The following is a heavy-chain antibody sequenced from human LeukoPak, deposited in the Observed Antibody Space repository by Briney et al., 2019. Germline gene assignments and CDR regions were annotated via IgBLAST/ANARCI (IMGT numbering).Heavy chain of an antibody. J-gene: IGHJ4*02. Sequence: EASETLSLTCTVSGGSISSYYWSWTRQPPGKGLEWIGYIYYSGSTNYNPSLKSRVTMSIDMSKNQFSLKLSSVTAADTAVYYCARVGYYSYGSIDYWGQGTLVTVSS. CDR1: GGSISSYY. D-gene: IGHD5-18*01. CDR2: IYYSGST. V-gene: IGHV4-59*01. CDR3: ARVGYYSYGSIDY.